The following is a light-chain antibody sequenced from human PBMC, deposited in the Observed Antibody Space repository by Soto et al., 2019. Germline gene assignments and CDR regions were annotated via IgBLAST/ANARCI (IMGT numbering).Light chain of an antibody. CDR1: SSNIGSNT. V-gene: IGLV1-44*01. CDR3: AAWDDSLNGRV. J-gene: IGLJ3*02. CDR2: SNN. Sequence: VVTQPPSASGTPGQRVTISCSGSSSNIGSNTVNWYQQLPGTAPKLLIYSNNQRPSGVPDRFSGSKSGTSASLAISGLQSEDEADYYCAAWDDSLNGRVFGGGTKLTVL.